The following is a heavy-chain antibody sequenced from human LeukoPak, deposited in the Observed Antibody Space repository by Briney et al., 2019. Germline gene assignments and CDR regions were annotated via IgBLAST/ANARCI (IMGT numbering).Heavy chain of an antibody. CDR1: GFTFSSYS. V-gene: IGHV3-21*04. J-gene: IGHJ4*02. D-gene: IGHD3-22*01. CDR3: AKRVVNYPFDY. Sequence: GGSLRLSCAASGFTFSSYSMNWVRQAPGKGLEWVSFISGSSSYKYYADSVKGRFTISRDNAKNSLYLQMNSLRAEDTAVYYCAKRVVNYPFDYWGQGTLVTVSS. CDR2: ISGSSSYK.